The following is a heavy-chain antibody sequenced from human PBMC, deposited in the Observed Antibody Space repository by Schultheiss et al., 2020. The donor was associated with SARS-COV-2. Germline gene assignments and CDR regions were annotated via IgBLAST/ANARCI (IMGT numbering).Heavy chain of an antibody. CDR3: ARDLVGYCSSTSCYSEYYYYYMDV. Sequence: GGSLRLSCAASGFTFSSYAMSWVRQAPGKGLEYVSAISSNGGSTYYADSVKGRFTISRDNSKNTLYLQMSSLRAEDTAVYYCARDLVGYCSSTSCYSEYYYYYMDVWGKGTTVTVSS. J-gene: IGHJ6*03. V-gene: IGHV3-64D*09. D-gene: IGHD2-2*01. CDR1: GFTFSSYA. CDR2: ISSNGGST.